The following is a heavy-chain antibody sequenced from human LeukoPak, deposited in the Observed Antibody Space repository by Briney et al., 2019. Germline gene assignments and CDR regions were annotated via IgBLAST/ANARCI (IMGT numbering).Heavy chain of an antibody. J-gene: IGHJ4*02. CDR2: MNPNSGNT. V-gene: IGHV1-8*01. CDR3: AIQMYCSNTTCYGRGSGSGSSYFDY. Sequence: SVKVSCKASGFTFTSYDIYWVQQATGQGLEWIGWMNPNSGNTGFAQKFQGRVTMTRNTSISTAYMELSSLRSEDTAVYYCAIQMYCSNTTCYGRGSGSGSSYFDYWGQGTLVTVSS. CDR1: GFTFTSYD. D-gene: IGHD2-2*01.